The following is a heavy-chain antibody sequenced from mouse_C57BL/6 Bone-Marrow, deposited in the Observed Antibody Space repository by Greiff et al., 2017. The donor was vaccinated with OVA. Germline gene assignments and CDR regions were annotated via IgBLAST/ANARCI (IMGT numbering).Heavy chain of an antibody. D-gene: IGHD1-1*01. CDR3: AREGYYGHYAMDY. Sequence: LVESGAELVRPGASVKLSCKASGYTFTDYYINWVKQRPGQGLEWIARIYPGSGNTYYNEKFKGKATLTAEKSSSTAYMQLSSLTSEDSAVYFCAREGYYGHYAMDYWGQGTSVTVSS. CDR2: IYPGSGNT. CDR1: GYTFTDYY. V-gene: IGHV1-76*01. J-gene: IGHJ4*01.